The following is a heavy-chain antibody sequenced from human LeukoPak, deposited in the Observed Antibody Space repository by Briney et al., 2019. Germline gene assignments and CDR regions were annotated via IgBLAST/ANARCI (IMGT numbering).Heavy chain of an antibody. CDR3: ARDGVGHEYGFDY. V-gene: IGHV1-69*04. J-gene: IGHJ4*02. CDR2: IIPILGVT. D-gene: IGHD3-3*01. Sequence: GASVKVSCKASGGTFSSYAISWVRQAPGQGLEWMGRIIPILGVTDYAQKFQGRVTITADKSTSTAYMELSRLRSEDTAVYYCARDGVGHEYGFDYWGQGTLVTVSS. CDR1: GGTFSSYA.